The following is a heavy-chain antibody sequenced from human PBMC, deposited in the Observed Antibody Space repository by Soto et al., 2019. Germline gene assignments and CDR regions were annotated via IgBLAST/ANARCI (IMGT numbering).Heavy chain of an antibody. D-gene: IGHD6-19*01. CDR1: GFTFSSYA. CDR2: ISYDGSNK. J-gene: IGHJ4*02. V-gene: IGHV3-30-3*01. Sequence: QVQLVESGGGVVQPGRSLRLSCAASGFTFSSYAMHWVRQAPGKGLEWVAVISYDGSNKYYADSVKGRFTISRDNSKNTLYLQMNSLRAEDTAVYYCARDQSSGWTGESDYRGQGTLVTVSS. CDR3: ARDQSSGWTGESDY.